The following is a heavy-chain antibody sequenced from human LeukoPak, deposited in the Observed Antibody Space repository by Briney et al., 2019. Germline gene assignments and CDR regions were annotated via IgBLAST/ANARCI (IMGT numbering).Heavy chain of an antibody. CDR1: GGSISSYY. CDR2: IYYSGST. V-gene: IGHV4-59*01. J-gene: IGHJ4*02. Sequence: SETLSLTCTVSGGSISSYYWSWIRQPPGKGLEWIGYIYYSGSTNYNPSLKSRVTISVDTSKNQFSLKLSSVTAANTAVYYCARGHGSWFHYWGQGTLVTVSS. D-gene: IGHD1-26*01. CDR3: ARGHGSWFHY.